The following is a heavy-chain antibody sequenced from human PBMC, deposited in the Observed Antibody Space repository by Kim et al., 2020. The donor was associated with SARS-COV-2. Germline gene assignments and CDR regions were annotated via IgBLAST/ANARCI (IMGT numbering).Heavy chain of an antibody. CDR3: ARHLYSRSWSSGSYGYGMDV. CDR1: GGSISSSTYY. V-gene: IGHV4-39*01. Sequence: SETLSLTCTVSGGSISSSTYYWGWIRQPPGKGLECIGSIYYSGSTYYNPSLKSRVTISVDTSNNQFSLKLSSVTAADTAVYYCARHLYSRSWSSGSYGYGMDVWGQGTTVTVSS. J-gene: IGHJ6*02. D-gene: IGHD6-13*01. CDR2: IYYSGST.